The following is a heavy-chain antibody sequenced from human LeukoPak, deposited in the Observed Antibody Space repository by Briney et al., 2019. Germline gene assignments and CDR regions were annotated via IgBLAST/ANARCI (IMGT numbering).Heavy chain of an antibody. CDR1: GGSISSSSYY. Sequence: PSETLSLTCTVSGGSISSSSYYWGWIRQPPRKGLEWIGSIYYSGSTYYNPSLKSRVTMSVDTSKNQFSLKLSSVTAADTAVYYCARDMVVPAASYYYYYMDVWGKGTTVTISS. CDR2: IYYSGST. D-gene: IGHD2-2*01. V-gene: IGHV4-39*07. CDR3: ARDMVVPAASYYYYYMDV. J-gene: IGHJ6*03.